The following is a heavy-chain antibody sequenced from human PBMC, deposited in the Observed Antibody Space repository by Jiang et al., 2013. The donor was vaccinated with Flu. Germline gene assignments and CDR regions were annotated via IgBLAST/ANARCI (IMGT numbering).Heavy chain of an antibody. D-gene: IGHD3-22*01. CDR2: INPSGGST. V-gene: IGHV1-46*01. CDR1: GYTFTSYY. Sequence: GAEVKKPGASVKVSCKASGYTFTSYYMHWVRQAPGQGLEWMGIINPSGGSTSYAQKFQGRVTMTRDTSTSTVYMELSSLRSEDTAVYYCARGSMIVVVITADRDYGMDVWGQGTTVTVSS. J-gene: IGHJ6*02. CDR3: ARGSMIVVVITADRDYGMDV.